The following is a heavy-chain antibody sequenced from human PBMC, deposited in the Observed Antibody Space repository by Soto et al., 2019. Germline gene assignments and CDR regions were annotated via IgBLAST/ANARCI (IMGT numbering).Heavy chain of an antibody. CDR3: ARGPGSGGPVTLVLYY. CDR1: GGTFSSYA. D-gene: IGHD2-15*01. CDR2: IIPIFGTA. V-gene: IGHV1-69*01. J-gene: IGHJ4*02. Sequence: QVQLVQSGAEVKKPGSSVNVSCKASGGTFSSYAISWVRQAPGQGLEWMGGIIPIFGTANYAQKFQGRVTITADESTSTAYMELSSLRSEETAVYYCARGPGSGGPVTLVLYYWGQGTLVTVSS.